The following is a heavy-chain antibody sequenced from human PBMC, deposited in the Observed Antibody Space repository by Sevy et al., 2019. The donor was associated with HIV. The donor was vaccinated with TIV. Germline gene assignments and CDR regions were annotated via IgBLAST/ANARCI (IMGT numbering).Heavy chain of an antibody. V-gene: IGHV3-23*01. Sequence: GGSLRLSCAASGFTFSSYAMSWVRQAPGKGLEWVSAISGSGGSTYYADSVKGRFTISRDNSKNTLYLQMNSLRAEDTAVYYCAKGLWFGELYGYFDYWGQGTLVTVSS. D-gene: IGHD3-10*01. CDR3: AKGLWFGELYGYFDY. CDR1: GFTFSSYA. J-gene: IGHJ4*02. CDR2: ISGSGGST.